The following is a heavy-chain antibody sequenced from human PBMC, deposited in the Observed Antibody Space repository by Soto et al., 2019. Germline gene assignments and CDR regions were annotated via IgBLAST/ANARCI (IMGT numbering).Heavy chain of an antibody. CDR3: ASARGDYVVWFDP. J-gene: IGHJ5*02. CDR1: GGSISSSKG. V-gene: IGHV4-4*02. CDR2: IYHSGST. D-gene: IGHD4-17*01. Sequence: SETPALSCAVSGGSISSSKGWRSARQPPGKGLEWIGEIYHSGSTNYNPSLKSRVTISVDKSKNQFSLKLSSVTAADTAVYYCASARGDYVVWFDPWGQGTLVTVSS.